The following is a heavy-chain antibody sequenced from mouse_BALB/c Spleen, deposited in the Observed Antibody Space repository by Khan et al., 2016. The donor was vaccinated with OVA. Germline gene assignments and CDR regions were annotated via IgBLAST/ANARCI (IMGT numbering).Heavy chain of an antibody. CDR3: ARTARIKY. J-gene: IGHJ2*01. V-gene: IGHV3-2*02. CDR2: ISYSGST. D-gene: IGHD1-2*01. Sequence: EVQLQESGPGLVKPSQSLSLTCTVTGYSITSGYGWNWIRQFPGNKLEWMGYISYSGSTNYNPSLTSRISITRDTSKNQFFLQFNAVTTEDTATYYCARTARIKYWGQGTTLTVSS. CDR1: GYSITSGYG.